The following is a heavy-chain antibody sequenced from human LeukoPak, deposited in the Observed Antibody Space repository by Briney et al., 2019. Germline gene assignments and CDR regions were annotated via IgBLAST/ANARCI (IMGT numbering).Heavy chain of an antibody. CDR2: IIPIFGTT. D-gene: IGHD6-19*01. CDR1: GGTFNNYP. J-gene: IGHJ4*02. Sequence: ASVKVSCKASGGTFNNYPISWVRQAPGQGLEWMGGIIPIFGTTNYAPKFQGRVTFTADESTSTVYMELSSLRSEDTAVYYCATYRIAVAGTFSHWGQGTLVTVSS. V-gene: IGHV1-69*13. CDR3: ATYRIAVAGTFSH.